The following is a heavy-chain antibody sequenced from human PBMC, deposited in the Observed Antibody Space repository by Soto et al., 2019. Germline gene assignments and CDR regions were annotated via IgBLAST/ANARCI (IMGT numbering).Heavy chain of an antibody. J-gene: IGHJ5*02. D-gene: IGHD2-2*01. CDR1: GGSFSGYY. CDR3: ARDGFCTSTTCRVGNWFDP. V-gene: IGHV4-34*01. Sequence: LSLTCVVYGGSFSGYYWSWIRQSPGKGLEWIGGINHRGSTNYNPSLESRVTISVDTSKNQFSLKLPSVTAADTAMYYCARDGFCTSTTCRVGNWFDPWGQGTLVTVS. CDR2: INHRGST.